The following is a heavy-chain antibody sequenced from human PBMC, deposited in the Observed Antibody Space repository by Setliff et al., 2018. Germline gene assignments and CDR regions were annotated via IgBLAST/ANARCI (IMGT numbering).Heavy chain of an antibody. CDR2: ISPDGTIT. CDR3: ATARRGYQYGSGSLFDD. Sequence: GGSLRLSCGASGFTFRKYWMYWVRQVPGKGLVWVSRISPDGTITNYADSVKGRFTISRDNAKNSLYLQMTSLRTDDTAFYYCATARRGYQYGSGSLFDDWGQGTLVTVSS. V-gene: IGHV3-74*01. J-gene: IGHJ4*02. D-gene: IGHD3-10*01. CDR1: GFTFRKYW.